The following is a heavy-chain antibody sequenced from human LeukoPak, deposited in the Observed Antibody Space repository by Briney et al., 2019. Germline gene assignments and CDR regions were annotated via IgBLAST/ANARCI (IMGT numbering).Heavy chain of an antibody. CDR1: IVGFNVYD. CDR2: ISGSGTNT. D-gene: IGHD1-1*01. V-gene: IGHV3-23*01. Sequence: GGSLRLSSAASIVGFNVYDIRWVREAPGEGLEWIATISGSGTNTHYADSVKGRLTISRDNSKNTVYVQMNSLRAEDTAVYYCARDPSTLTRRDDYWGQGTLVTVSS. CDR3: ARDPSTLTRRDDY. J-gene: IGHJ4*02.